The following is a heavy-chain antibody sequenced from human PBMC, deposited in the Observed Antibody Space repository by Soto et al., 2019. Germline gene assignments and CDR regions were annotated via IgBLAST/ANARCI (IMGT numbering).Heavy chain of an antibody. D-gene: IGHD6-6*01. V-gene: IGHV4-34*01. CDR2: INHSGST. CDR1: GGSFSGYY. CDR3: AREGSSSSQSWFDP. J-gene: IGHJ5*02. Sequence: SEPLSLTCAVYGGSFSGYYWRWIRKHPGKGLEWIGEINHSGSTNYNPSLKSRVTISVDTSKNQFSLKLSSVTAADTAVYYCAREGSSSSQSWFDPWGQGTLVTVSS.